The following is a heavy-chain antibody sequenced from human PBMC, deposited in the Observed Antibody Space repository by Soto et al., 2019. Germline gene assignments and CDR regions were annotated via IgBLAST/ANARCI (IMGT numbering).Heavy chain of an antibody. V-gene: IGHV3-33*01. Sequence: PGGSLRLSCAAAGFIFGAYGMHWVRQAPGRGREWVAGIWYDGSVKTYADSVKGRFSISRDNSQNTVYLQMNTLSAEDTAVYYCASADCGGQCPCYYWGQGTLVTASS. CDR1: GFIFGAYG. CDR3: ASADCGGQCPCYY. D-gene: IGHD2-21*01. J-gene: IGHJ4*02. CDR2: IWYDGSVK.